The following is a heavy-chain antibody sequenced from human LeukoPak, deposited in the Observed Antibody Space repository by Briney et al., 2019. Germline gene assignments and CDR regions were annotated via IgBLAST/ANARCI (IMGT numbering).Heavy chain of an antibody. CDR1: GGSIRSYY. CDR3: ARSALLWFGELSDYYMDV. CDR2: IYYSGST. J-gene: IGHJ6*03. Sequence: PSETLSLTCTVSGGSIRSYYWSWIRQPPGKGLEWIGYIYYSGSTNYNPSLKSRVTISVDTSKNQFSLKLSSVIAADTAVYYCARSALLWFGELSDYYMDVWGKGTTVTISS. V-gene: IGHV4-59*01. D-gene: IGHD3-10*01.